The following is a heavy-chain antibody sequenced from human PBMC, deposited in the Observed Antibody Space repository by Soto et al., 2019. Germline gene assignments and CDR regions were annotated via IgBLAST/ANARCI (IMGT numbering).Heavy chain of an antibody. V-gene: IGHV1-69*01. CDR3: TRGWGHDSREYYYAY. Sequence: QVQLVQSGAEVKKPGSSVKVSCKASGGTFSNYAISWVRQAPGQGLEWMGGIIPMFGTANYAQKFKGRVTITAEESTSTAYMELRSLRSEDTALYYCTRGWGHDSREYYYAYWGQGTLITVSS. CDR1: GGTFSNYA. J-gene: IGHJ4*02. D-gene: IGHD3-22*01. CDR2: IIPMFGTA.